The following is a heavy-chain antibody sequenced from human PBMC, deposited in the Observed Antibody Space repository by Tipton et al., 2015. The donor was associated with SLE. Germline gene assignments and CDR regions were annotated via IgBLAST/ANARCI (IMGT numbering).Heavy chain of an antibody. V-gene: IGHV4-59*08. CDR3: ARVEVRYCSGGSCPFDY. D-gene: IGHD2-15*01. CDR2: IYYSGST. J-gene: IGHJ4*02. Sequence: TLSLTCTVSGGSISSHYWSWIRQPPGKGLEWIGYIYYSGSTNYNPSLKSRVTISVDTSKNQFSLKLSSVTAADTAVYYCARVEVRYCSGGSCPFDYWGQGTLVTVSS. CDR1: GGSISSHY.